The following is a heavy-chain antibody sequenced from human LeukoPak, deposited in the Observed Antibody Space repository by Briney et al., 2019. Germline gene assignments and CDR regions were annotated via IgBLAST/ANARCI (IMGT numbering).Heavy chain of an antibody. CDR2: ISYSGST. V-gene: IGHV4-39*01. CDR1: GGSINNNNYY. D-gene: IGHD2-8*01. Sequence: PSETLSLTCTVSGGSINNNNYYCGWIRQPPGKGLEWIGSISYSGSTFYNPSLKSRVTISVDTSKNQFSLKLSSVTAADTAVYYCARMPQLMVYAIRSIDYWGQGTLVTVSS. J-gene: IGHJ4*02. CDR3: ARMPQLMVYAIRSIDY.